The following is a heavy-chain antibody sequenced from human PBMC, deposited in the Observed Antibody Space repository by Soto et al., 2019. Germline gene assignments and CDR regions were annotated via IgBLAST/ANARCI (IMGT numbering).Heavy chain of an antibody. CDR3: AAPYRHFDF. D-gene: IGHD3-16*02. Sequence: SETLSLTCSVSGGSINSGGHYWGWIRQPPGKGLEWIASIYYSGTTYYNPSLKSRVTISVQDSKNQFSLKLTSLTATDTAVYYCAAPYRHFDFWGQGILVT. J-gene: IGHJ4*02. CDR1: GGSINSGGHY. CDR2: IYYSGTT. V-gene: IGHV4-39*01.